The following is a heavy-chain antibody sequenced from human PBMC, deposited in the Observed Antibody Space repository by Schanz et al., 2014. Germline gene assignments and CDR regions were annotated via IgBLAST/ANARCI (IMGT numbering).Heavy chain of an antibody. CDR2: INTADTT. J-gene: IGHJ5*02. CDR1: GFTLSSYA. CDR3: AKDMNREATAPES. Sequence: EVQLVESGGALVQPGGSLRLSCAASGFTLSSYALSWVRQSPGKGLEWVSAINTADTTYYADSVKGRFTVSRDNSKNTVYLHMNSLRDEDTAVYYCAKDMNREATAPESWGQGTLVVVSS. D-gene: IGHD5-12*01. V-gene: IGHV3-23*04.